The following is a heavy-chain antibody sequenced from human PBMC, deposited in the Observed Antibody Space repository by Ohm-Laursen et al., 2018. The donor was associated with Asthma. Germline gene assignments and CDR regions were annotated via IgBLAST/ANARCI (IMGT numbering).Heavy chain of an antibody. V-gene: IGHV3-23*01. CDR2: IDGSGGRT. Sequence: SLILSCAASGFTFNKHHMTWVRQAPGKGLEWVSAIDGSGGRTYYADSVKGRFTISRDNPRNTLYLQMNSLRAEDTAVYYCAKDSSEVVAADEYWGQGTLVTVSS. D-gene: IGHD2-15*01. CDR3: AKDSSEVVAADEY. CDR1: GFTFNKHH. J-gene: IGHJ4*02.